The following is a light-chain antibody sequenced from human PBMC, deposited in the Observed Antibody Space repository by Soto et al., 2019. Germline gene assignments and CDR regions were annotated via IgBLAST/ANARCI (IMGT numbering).Light chain of an antibody. CDR1: QGISSA. CDR3: QHFSGYPIT. V-gene: IGKV1-13*02. CDR2: DAS. J-gene: IGKJ5*01. Sequence: AIQLTQSPSSLSASVGDRVTITCRASQGISSALAWYQQKPGEIPKLLIYDASNLESGVPSRFSGSGSGTDFTFTISSLQPEDFATYYCQHFSGYPITFGQGTRLEIK.